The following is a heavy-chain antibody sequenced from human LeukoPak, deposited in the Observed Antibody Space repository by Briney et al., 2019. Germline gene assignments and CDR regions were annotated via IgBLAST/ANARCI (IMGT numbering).Heavy chain of an antibody. CDR2: IYTSGST. CDR3: ARDLYYDSSGHRRYFDY. V-gene: IGHV4-4*07. D-gene: IGHD3-22*01. J-gene: IGHJ4*02. Sequence: SETLSLTCTVSGGSISSYYWSWIRQPAGKGLEWIGRIYTSGSTNYNPSLKSRVTMSVDTSKNQFSLKLSSVTAADTAVYYCARDLYYDSSGHRRYFDYWGQGTLVTVSS. CDR1: GGSISSYY.